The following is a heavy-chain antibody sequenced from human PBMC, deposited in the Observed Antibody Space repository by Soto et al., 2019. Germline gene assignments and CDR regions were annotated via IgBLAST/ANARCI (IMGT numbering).Heavy chain of an antibody. V-gene: IGHV1-8*02. CDR3: ARGIKYGDYSTWFDP. CDR1: GYTFTSYD. Sequence: QVQLVQSGAEVKKPGASVKVSCKASGYTFTSYDINWVRQATGQGLEYLVWMNPNSGNTGYVQKFQGRVTLTRNTYISTAYMELSSLRSEDTAVYYCARGIKYGDYSTWFDPWGQGTLVTVSS. D-gene: IGHD4-17*01. CDR2: MNPNSGNT. J-gene: IGHJ5*02.